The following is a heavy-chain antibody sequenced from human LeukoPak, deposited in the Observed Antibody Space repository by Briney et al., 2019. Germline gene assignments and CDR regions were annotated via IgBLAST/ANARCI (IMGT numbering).Heavy chain of an antibody. V-gene: IGHV3-30*04. D-gene: IGHD3-9*01. Sequence: GGSLRLSCAASGFTFSSYAMHWVRQAPGKGLEWVAVISYDGSNKYYADSVKGRFTISRDNSKNTLYLQMNSLRAEDTAVYYCARGPHVLRYFDWLFPLDYWGQGTLVTVSS. CDR3: ARGPHVLRYFDWLFPLDY. CDR2: ISYDGSNK. J-gene: IGHJ4*02. CDR1: GFTFSSYA.